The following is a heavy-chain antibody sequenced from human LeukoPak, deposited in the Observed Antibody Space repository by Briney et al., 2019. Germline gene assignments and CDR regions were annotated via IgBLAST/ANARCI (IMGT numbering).Heavy chain of an antibody. D-gene: IGHD3-22*01. CDR2: IYSGGST. Sequence: GGSLRLSCAASGFTVSSNYMSWVRQAPGKGLEWVSVIYSGGSTYYADSVKGRFTISRDNSKNTLYLQMNSLRAEDTAVYYCVSCGYYYGENFDYWGQGTLVTVSS. V-gene: IGHV3-66*02. CDR1: GFTVSSNY. J-gene: IGHJ4*02. CDR3: VSCGYYYGENFDY.